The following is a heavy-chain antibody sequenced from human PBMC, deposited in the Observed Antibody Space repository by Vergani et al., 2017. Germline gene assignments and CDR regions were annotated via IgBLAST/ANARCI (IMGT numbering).Heavy chain of an antibody. CDR2: IYYSGST. CDR1: GGSISSGDYY. CDR3: ARDGDXPHYYGSGYWYFDL. Sequence: QVQLQESGPGLVKPSQTLSLTCTVSGGSISSGDYYWSWIRQPPGKGLEWIGYIYYSGSTYYNPSLKSRVTISVDTSKNQFSLKLSSVTAADTAVYYCARDGDXPHYYGSGYWYFDLWGRGTLVTVSS. D-gene: IGHD3-10*01. J-gene: IGHJ2*01. V-gene: IGHV4-30-4*08.